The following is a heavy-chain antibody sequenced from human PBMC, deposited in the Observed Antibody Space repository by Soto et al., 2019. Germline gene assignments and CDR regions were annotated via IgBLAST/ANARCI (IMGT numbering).Heavy chain of an antibody. CDR2: IWDDGSDK. CDR1: GFTFRSYG. Sequence: GGSLRLSCAASGFTFRSYGMHWVRQAPGKGLEWVVVIWDDGSDKRYADSVKGRFTVSRDNSKNTLFLQMSSLRAEDTAVYYCARDPQINSDTSGYVGSWGPGTLVTVSS. J-gene: IGHJ5*02. D-gene: IGHD3-22*01. CDR3: ARDPQINSDTSGYVGS. V-gene: IGHV3-33*01.